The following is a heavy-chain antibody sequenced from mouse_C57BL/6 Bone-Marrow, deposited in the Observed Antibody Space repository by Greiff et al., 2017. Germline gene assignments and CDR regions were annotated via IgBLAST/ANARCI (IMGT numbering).Heavy chain of an antibody. CDR2: ISNLAYSI. Sequence: EVHLVESGGGLVQPGGSLKLSCAASGFTFSDYGMAWVRQAPRKGPAWVAFISNLAYSIYYADTVTGRFTISRENAKNTLYLEMSSLRSEDTAMYYCARAPGGAMDYWGQGTSVTVSS. V-gene: IGHV5-15*01. D-gene: IGHD3-1*01. CDR1: GFTFSDYG. CDR3: ARAPGGAMDY. J-gene: IGHJ4*01.